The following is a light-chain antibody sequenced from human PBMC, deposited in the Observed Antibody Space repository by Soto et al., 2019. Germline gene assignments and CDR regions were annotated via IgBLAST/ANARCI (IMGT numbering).Light chain of an antibody. CDR3: QQYNDWPWT. CDR1: QSVSSN. Sequence: EMVMTQSPATPSVSPGERATLSCRASQSVSSNLAWYQQRPGQAPRLLIYGASTRATGIPARFSGSGSGTEFALTISSLQSTDFAVYFCQQYNDWPWTFGQGTKVDIK. J-gene: IGKJ1*01. V-gene: IGKV3-15*01. CDR2: GAS.